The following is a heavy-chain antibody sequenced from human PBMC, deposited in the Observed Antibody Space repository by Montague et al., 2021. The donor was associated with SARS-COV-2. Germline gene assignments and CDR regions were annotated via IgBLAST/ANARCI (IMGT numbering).Heavy chain of an antibody. CDR1: GGAISSSSYY. J-gene: IGHJ6*02. V-gene: IGHV4-39*07. CDR2: IYYSGST. Sequence: SETLSLTCTVPGGAISSSSYYWGWIRQPPGKGLEWIGIIYYSGSTYYNPSLKSRVTISVDTSKNQFSLKLSSVTAADTAVYYCARDTRITMLVVVNRYGMDVWGQGTAVTVSS. CDR3: ARDTRITMLVVVNRYGMDV. D-gene: IGHD3-22*01.